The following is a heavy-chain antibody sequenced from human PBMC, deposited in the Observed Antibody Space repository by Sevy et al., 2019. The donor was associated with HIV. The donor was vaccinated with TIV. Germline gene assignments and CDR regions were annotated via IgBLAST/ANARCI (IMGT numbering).Heavy chain of an antibody. D-gene: IGHD6-19*01. CDR3: ATILRSSGWRKFDP. J-gene: IGHJ5*02. Sequence: ASVKVSCKVSGYTLTELSMHWVRQAPGKGLEWMGGFDPEDGETIYAQKFQGRVTMTEDTSTDTAYMELSSLRSEDTAVYYCATILRSSGWRKFDPWGQRTLVTVSS. CDR1: GYTLTELS. V-gene: IGHV1-24*01. CDR2: FDPEDGET.